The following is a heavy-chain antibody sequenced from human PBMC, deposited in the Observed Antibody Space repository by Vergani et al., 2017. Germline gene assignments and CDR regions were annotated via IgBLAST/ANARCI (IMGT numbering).Heavy chain of an antibody. CDR3: ARVRSSAGRVRAFDY. CDR2: ISTSGSSI. D-gene: IGHD3-10*01. CDR1: GFTFSDYY. J-gene: IGHJ4*02. V-gene: IGHV3-11*01. Sequence: QVQLVESGGGLVKPGGSLRLSCAASGFTFSDYYMSWIRQAPGKGLEWLSYISTSGSSIYYADSGEGRFTFSRDNAKNSLYLQMNSLRAEDTAVYHCARVRSSAGRVRAFDYWGQGTLVTVSS.